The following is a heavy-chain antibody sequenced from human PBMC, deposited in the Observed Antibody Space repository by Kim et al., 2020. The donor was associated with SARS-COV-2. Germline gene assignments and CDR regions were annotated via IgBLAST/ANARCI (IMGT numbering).Heavy chain of an antibody. CDR1: GFTFSSYW. Sequence: GGSLRLSCAASGFTFSSYWMHWVRQAPGKGLVWVSRVKGDGSSILYADSVKGRFTISRDNARNTLYLQMNSLRAEDTAVYYCARDSDYNGYSRFGGWGQGTLVTVSS. CDR3: ARDSDYNGYSRFGG. J-gene: IGHJ4*02. D-gene: IGHD3-16*01. V-gene: IGHV3-74*01. CDR2: VKGDGSSI.